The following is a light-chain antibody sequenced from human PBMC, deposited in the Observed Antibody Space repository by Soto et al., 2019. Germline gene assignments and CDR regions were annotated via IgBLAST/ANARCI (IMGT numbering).Light chain of an antibody. J-gene: IGLJ1*01. V-gene: IGLV1-44*01. Sequence: QSVLTQPPSASGPPGQRVTISCSGSVSNIGSNTMNWYQHLPGTAPRFLIYSNDQRPSGVPDRVSGSKSGTSASLAISGLQSEDEADYYCAAWDDSLNAYVFGTGTKLTVL. CDR1: VSNIGSNT. CDR2: SND. CDR3: AAWDDSLNAYV.